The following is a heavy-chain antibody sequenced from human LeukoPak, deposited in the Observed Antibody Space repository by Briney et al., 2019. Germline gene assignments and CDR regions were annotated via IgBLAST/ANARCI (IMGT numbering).Heavy chain of an antibody. CDR3: AKSGYNRFDY. Sequence: PGGTLRLSCAASGFTFSTYGMSWVRQAPGKGLEWVSAISGSGGSTYYADSVKGRFTISRDNSKYTLYLQMNSLRADDTAVYYCAKSGYNRFDYWGQGTLVTVSS. J-gene: IGHJ4*02. CDR2: ISGSGGST. CDR1: GFTFSTYG. D-gene: IGHD5-24*01. V-gene: IGHV3-23*01.